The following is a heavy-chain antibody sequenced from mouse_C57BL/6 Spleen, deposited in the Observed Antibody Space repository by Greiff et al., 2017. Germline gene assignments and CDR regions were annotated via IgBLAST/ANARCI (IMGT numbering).Heavy chain of an antibody. J-gene: IGHJ1*03. CDR2: IYPGNGDT. V-gene: IGHV1-12*01. Sequence: QVQLQQSGAELVRPGASVKMSCKASGYTFTSYNMHWVKQTPRQGLEWIGAIYPGNGDTSYNQKFKGKATLTVDKSSSTAYMQLSSLTSEDSAVYFCARGEDYYSSRRGGYFDVWGTGTTVTVSS. D-gene: IGHD1-1*01. CDR1: GYTFTSYN. CDR3: ARGEDYYSSRRGGYFDV.